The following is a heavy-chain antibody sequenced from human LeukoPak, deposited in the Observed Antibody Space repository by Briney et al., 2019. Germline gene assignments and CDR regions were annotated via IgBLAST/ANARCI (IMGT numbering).Heavy chain of an antibody. CDR1: GFTFSSYA. D-gene: IGHD1-26*01. CDR3: AKVPKWERTGQFGPFDY. J-gene: IGHJ4*02. V-gene: IGHV3-23*01. CDR2: ISGSGGST. Sequence: GGSLRLSCAASGFTFSSYAMSWVRQAPGKGLEWVSAISGSGGSTYYADSVKGRFTISRDNSKNTLYLQMNSLRAEDTAVYYCAKVPKWERTGQFGPFDYWGQGTLVTVSS.